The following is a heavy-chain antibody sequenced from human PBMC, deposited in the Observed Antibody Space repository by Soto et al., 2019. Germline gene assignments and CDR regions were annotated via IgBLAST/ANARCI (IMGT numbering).Heavy chain of an antibody. J-gene: IGHJ4*02. CDR1: GFTFSSYV. CDR2: ISGGGGTT. D-gene: IGHD5-12*01. Sequence: EVQLLESGGGLVQPGGSLRLSCAASGFTFSSYVISWVRQAPGKGLEWVLSISGGGGTTYYADSVKGRFTISRDNSKNTLYLQMNSRRAEDTAVYYCAKGYSGYDYGVDYWGQGTLVTVSS. V-gene: IGHV3-23*01. CDR3: AKGYSGYDYGVDY.